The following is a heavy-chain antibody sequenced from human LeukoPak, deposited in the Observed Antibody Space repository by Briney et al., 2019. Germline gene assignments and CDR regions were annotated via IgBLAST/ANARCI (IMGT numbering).Heavy chain of an antibody. CDR1: GFTFSSYG. CDR3: AKVFGDIFTGYSTPFDY. Sequence: GGSLRLSCAASGFTFSSYGMSWVRQAPGKGLEWVSAISGSGGSTYYADSVKGRFTISRDNSKNTLYLQMNSLRAEDTAVYYCAKVFGDIFTGYSTPFDYWGQGTLVTVSS. CDR2: ISGSGGST. D-gene: IGHD3-9*01. V-gene: IGHV3-23*01. J-gene: IGHJ4*02.